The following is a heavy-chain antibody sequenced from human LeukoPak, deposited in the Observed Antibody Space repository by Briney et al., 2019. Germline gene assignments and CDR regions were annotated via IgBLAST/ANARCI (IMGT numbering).Heavy chain of an antibody. CDR1: EFTFSNYW. CDR2: INPDGSTT. CDR3: ARVLSGSWDWFDP. J-gene: IGHJ5*02. V-gene: IGHV3-74*01. Sequence: PGGSLRLSCTTSEFTFSNYWMHWVRQVPGKGLEWVSRINPDGSTTTYADSVKGRFTISRDNAENTVYLQMNSLRAEDTAVYYCARVLSGSWDWFDPWGQGTLVTVSS. D-gene: IGHD3-22*01.